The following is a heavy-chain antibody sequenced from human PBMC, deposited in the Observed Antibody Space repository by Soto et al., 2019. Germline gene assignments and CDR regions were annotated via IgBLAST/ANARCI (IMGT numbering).Heavy chain of an antibody. CDR3: ARGGKQWLLY. V-gene: IGHV4-59*01. J-gene: IGHJ4*02. CDR2: IHYSGST. Sequence: SETLSLTCNVSGGSISSYYWTWIRQPPGKGLEWIGYIHYSGSTNHNPSLNSRVTMSVDTSKNQFSLELNSVTAADTAVYYCARGGKQWLLYWGQGTLVTVSS. CDR1: GGSISSYY. D-gene: IGHD6-19*01.